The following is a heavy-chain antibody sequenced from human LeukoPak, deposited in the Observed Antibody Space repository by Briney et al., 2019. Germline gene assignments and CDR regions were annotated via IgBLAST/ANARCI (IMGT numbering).Heavy chain of an antibody. CDR1: GFTFSNYW. V-gene: IGHV3-74*01. J-gene: IGHJ3*02. Sequence: GGSLRLSCAASGFTFSNYWMHWVRQAPGKGLVWVSRIKSDGSRTDYADSVKGRFTISRVNAKNTLYLQMNSLRAEDTAVYYCAKAVYSSSSIWGQGTMVTVSS. CDR3: AKAVYSSSSI. D-gene: IGHD6-13*01. CDR2: IKSDGSRT.